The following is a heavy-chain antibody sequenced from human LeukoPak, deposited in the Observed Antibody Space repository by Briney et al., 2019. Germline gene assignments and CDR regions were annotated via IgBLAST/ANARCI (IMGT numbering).Heavy chain of an antibody. V-gene: IGHV4-38-2*01. J-gene: IGHJ3*02. D-gene: IGHD3-22*01. Sequence: SSETLSLTCAVSGYSISSGYYWGWIRQPPGKGLEWIGSIYHSWSTYYNPSLKSRVTISIDTSKNQFSLNLSSVTAADTAVYYCARAPEGYYDSSGSLLSNALDIWGQGTLVTVSS. CDR3: ARAPEGYYDSSGSLLSNALDI. CDR2: IYHSWST. CDR1: GYSISSGYY.